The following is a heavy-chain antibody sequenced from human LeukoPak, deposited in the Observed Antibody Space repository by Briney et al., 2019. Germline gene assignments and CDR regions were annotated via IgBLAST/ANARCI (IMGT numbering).Heavy chain of an antibody. CDR1: GFTFSSYG. Sequence: GGSLRLSCAASGFTFSSYGMHWVRQAPGKGLEWVAVIWYDGIDKYYADSVKGRFTISRDNSKNTLYLQMNSLRPEDTAVYYCARDVSWGKQCPEYWGQGTLVNVFS. D-gene: IGHD6-19*01. CDR2: IWYDGIDK. V-gene: IGHV3-33*01. CDR3: ARDVSWGKQCPEY. J-gene: IGHJ4*02.